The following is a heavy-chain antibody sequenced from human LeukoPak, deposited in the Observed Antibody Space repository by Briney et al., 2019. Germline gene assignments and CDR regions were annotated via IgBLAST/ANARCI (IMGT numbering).Heavy chain of an antibody. D-gene: IGHD5-18*01. Sequence: PGGSLRLSCAASGFTVSSNYMSWVRQAPGKGLGRVSVIYSGGSTYYADSVKGRFTISRDNSKNTLYLQMNSLRAEDTAVYYCARERTQTAMDAFDIWGQGTMVTVSS. CDR2: IYSGGST. J-gene: IGHJ3*02. CDR1: GFTVSSNY. V-gene: IGHV3-66*01. CDR3: ARERTQTAMDAFDI.